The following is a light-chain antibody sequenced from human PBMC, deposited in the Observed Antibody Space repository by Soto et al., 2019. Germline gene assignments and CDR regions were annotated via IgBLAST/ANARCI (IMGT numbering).Light chain of an antibody. CDR2: AES. CDR3: QQYYSYPLT. CDR1: QGISSS. J-gene: IGKJ4*01. Sequence: AIRMTQSPSSFSASTGDKVTITCRASQGISSSLAWYQKKPGKAPKFLISAESTLQSGVPSRFSGSGSGTDFTLTFTRLQSEDFATYYCQQYYSYPLTFGGGTKVEIK. V-gene: IGKV1-8*01.